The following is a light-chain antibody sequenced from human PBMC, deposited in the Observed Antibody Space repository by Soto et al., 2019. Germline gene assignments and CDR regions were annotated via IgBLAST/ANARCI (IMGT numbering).Light chain of an antibody. CDR1: SSNIGAGYD. V-gene: IGLV1-40*01. Sequence: QLVLTQPPSVSGAPGQRVTISCTGRSSNIGAGYDVSWYQQLPGTAPKLLIYGNDRPSGVPDRFSASKSGTSASLAITGLQPEDEAVYFCQSYDTSPSGLVFGGGTKLTVL. J-gene: IGLJ3*02. CDR2: GN. CDR3: QSYDTSPSGLV.